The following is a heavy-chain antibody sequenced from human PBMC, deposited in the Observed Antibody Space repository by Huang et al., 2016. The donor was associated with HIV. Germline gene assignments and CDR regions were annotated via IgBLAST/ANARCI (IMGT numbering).Heavy chain of an antibody. CDR2: IHHSGTA. Sequence: QLRLQESGPGLVKPSQNLSLTCTVFGGSVSSRNYYWAWIRQTPGKGLEWIGSIHHSGTADYNRSLKSRVSMIVDKAKNQFSLEVTSATATDAAIYYCARQGGDCTSISCYLSWFDPWGQGTLVTVSS. CDR3: ARQGGDCTSISCYLSWFDP. V-gene: IGHV4-39*01. D-gene: IGHD2-2*01. CDR1: GGSVSSRNYY. J-gene: IGHJ5*02.